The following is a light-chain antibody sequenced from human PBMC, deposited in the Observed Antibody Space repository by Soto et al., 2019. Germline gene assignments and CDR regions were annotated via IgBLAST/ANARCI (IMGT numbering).Light chain of an antibody. CDR3: QLLNSYHL. CDR2: AAS. V-gene: IGKV1-9*01. J-gene: IGKJ4*01. Sequence: DIQLTQSPSFLSASVGDRVTITCRASQGISSYLAWYQQKPGKAPKLLIYAASTLQSGVPSRFSGSGSGTEFTLEISSLRPEDFATYYCQLLNSYHLFGGGTQVESK. CDR1: QGISSY.